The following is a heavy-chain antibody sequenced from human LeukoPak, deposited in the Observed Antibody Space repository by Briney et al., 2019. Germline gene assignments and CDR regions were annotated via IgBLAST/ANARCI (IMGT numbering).Heavy chain of an antibody. CDR3: AKGGSSILGWFDP. CDR1: GFTFDDYT. V-gene: IGHV3-43*01. D-gene: IGHD6-13*01. CDR2: ISWGGGTT. J-gene: IGHJ5*02. Sequence: PGGSLRLSCAASGFTFDDYTMHWVRQAPGKGLEWVSLISWGGGTTYYADSVKGRFTISRDNSKNSLYLQMNSLRTEDTAFYYCAKGGSSILGWFDPWGQGTLGTVSS.